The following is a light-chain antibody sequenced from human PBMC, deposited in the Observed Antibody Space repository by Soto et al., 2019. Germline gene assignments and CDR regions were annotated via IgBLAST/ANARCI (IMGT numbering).Light chain of an antibody. CDR2: AAS. CDR3: QQSYSTFPIT. V-gene: IGKV1-39*01. J-gene: IGKJ5*01. Sequence: DIQMTQSPSSLSASVGDRVTITCRASQSISSYLNWYQQKPGKAPKLLIYAASSLQSGVPSRFSGSGSGTDFTLTISSLQPEDFANYYGQQSYSTFPITFGQGTRLEIK. CDR1: QSISSY.